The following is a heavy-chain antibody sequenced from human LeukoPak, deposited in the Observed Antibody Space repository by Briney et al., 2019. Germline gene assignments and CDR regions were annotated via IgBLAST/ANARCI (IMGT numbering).Heavy chain of an antibody. CDR2: IKNDGTT. Sequence: GGSLRLSCAASGFTFRPYWMHWVRQAPGKGLMWVSRIKNDGTTSYADSVKGRFTISRDNARNTLSLQMNSLRAEDTAVCHCTRDYYYDMDVWGQGTTVTVSS. J-gene: IGHJ6*02. CDR3: TRDYYYDMDV. CDR1: GFTFRPYW. V-gene: IGHV3-74*01.